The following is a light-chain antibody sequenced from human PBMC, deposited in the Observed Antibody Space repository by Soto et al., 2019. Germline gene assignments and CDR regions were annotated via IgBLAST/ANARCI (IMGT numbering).Light chain of an antibody. CDR1: NSNIGNNY. J-gene: IGLJ2*01. V-gene: IGLV1-51*01. Sequence: QSVLTQPPSVSAAPGQKVTISCSGSNSNIGNNYVSWYQQLPGTAPKLLIYDNDVRPSGIPDRFSGSKSGPSATLDITGLQTGDEADYYCGTWDSSLSAVFGGGTKLTVL. CDR3: GTWDSSLSAV. CDR2: DND.